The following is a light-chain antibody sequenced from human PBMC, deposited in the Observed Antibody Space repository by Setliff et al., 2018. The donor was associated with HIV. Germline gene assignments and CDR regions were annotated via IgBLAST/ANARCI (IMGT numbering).Light chain of an antibody. Sequence: AIRMTQSPSSLSASTGDRVTITCRASQGISSSLAWYQQRPGKAPHLLIHAASTLQSGVPSRFSGSGSGTDFTLTISCLQSEDFATYYCQQYYDYPHTFGPGTKVDIK. V-gene: IGKV1-8*01. J-gene: IGKJ3*01. CDR2: AAS. CDR3: QQYYDYPHT. CDR1: QGISSS.